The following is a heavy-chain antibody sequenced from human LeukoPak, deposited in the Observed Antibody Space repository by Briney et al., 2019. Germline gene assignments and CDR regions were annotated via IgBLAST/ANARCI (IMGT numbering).Heavy chain of an antibody. CDR2: MMPTFDTA. CDR1: GGSFSSYG. CDR3: ATFYSSGYYYVY. D-gene: IGHD3-22*01. J-gene: IGHJ4*02. Sequence: SVQVSCQCSGGSFSSYGFSWVRQAPGQGLEWMGGMMPTFDTANNAQKFQGRVTITMDESTSTSYMELRSLRSEDTAVYYCATFYSSGYYYVYWGQGTLVTVSS. V-gene: IGHV1-69*05.